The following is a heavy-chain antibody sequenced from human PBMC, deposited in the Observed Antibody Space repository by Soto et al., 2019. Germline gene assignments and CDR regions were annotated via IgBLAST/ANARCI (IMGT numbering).Heavy chain of an antibody. J-gene: IGHJ4*02. CDR2: ISGSGGST. V-gene: IGHV3-23*01. CDR3: VEGGHKVFWMY. CDR1: GFTFSSYA. Sequence: EVQLLESGGGLVQPGGSLRLSCAASGFTFSSYAMSWVRQAPGKGLEWVSAISGSGGSTYYADSVKGRFTISRDNSKNTLYLQMNSLRAEDTAVYCCVEGGHKVFWMYWGQGTLVTVSS. D-gene: IGHD1-1*01.